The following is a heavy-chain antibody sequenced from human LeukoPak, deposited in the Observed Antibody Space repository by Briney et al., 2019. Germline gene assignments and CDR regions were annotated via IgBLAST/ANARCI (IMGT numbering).Heavy chain of an antibody. D-gene: IGHD2-2*02. CDR1: GGTFSSYA. J-gene: IGHJ6*03. Sequence: ASVKVSCKASGGTFSSYAISWVRQAPGQGLEWMGGIIPIFGTANYAQKLQGRVTITTDESTSTAYMELSSLRSEDTAVYYCARGYCSSTSCYMRNYYYYYMDVWGKGTTVTVSS. CDR3: ARGYCSSTSCYMRNYYYYYMDV. CDR2: IIPIFGTA. V-gene: IGHV1-69*05.